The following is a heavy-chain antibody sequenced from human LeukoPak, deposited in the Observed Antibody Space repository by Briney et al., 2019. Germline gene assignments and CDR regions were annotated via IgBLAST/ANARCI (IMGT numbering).Heavy chain of an antibody. J-gene: IGHJ3*02. CDR1: GGSISSYY. D-gene: IGHD2-2*01. Sequence: SETLSLTCTVSGGSISSYYWSWIRQPPGKGLEWIGYIYYSGSTNYSPSLKSRVTISVDTSKNQFSLKLSSVTAADTAAYYCARSTAASRRGAFDIWGQGTMVTVSS. V-gene: IGHV4-59*01. CDR2: IYYSGST. CDR3: ARSTAASRRGAFDI.